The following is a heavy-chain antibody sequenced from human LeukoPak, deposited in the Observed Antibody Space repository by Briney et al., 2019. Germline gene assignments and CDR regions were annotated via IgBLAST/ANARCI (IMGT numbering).Heavy chain of an antibody. CDR3: ARSGKADENWIFDY. J-gene: IGHJ4*02. CDR1: GFTFSSYA. D-gene: IGHD2-2*03. V-gene: IGHV3-30-3*01. Sequence: GGSLRLSCAASGFTFSSYAMHWVRQAPGEGLEWVAVISYDGSNKYYADSVKGRFTISRDNSKNTLYLQMNSLRAEDTAVYYCARSGKADENWIFDYWGQGTLVTVSS. CDR2: ISYDGSNK.